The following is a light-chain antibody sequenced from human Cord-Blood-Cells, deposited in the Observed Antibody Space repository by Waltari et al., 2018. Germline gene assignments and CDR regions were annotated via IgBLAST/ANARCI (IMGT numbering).Light chain of an antibody. J-gene: IGLJ1*01. CDR1: PLPKQY. CDR3: QSADSSGTYV. V-gene: IGLV3-25*03. Sequence: SYELTQPPSVSVSPGQTARITCSGDPLPKQYAYWYQQKQGQAPVLVIYKDSERPSGIPERFSGSSSGTTVTLTISGVQAEDEADYYRQSADSSGTYVFGTGTKVTVL. CDR2: KDS.